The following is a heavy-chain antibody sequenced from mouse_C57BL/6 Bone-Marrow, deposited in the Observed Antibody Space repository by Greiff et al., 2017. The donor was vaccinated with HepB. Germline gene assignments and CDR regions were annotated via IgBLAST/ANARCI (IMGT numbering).Heavy chain of an antibody. Sequence: VMLVESGPELVKPGASVKLSCKASGYTFTSYDINWVKQRPGQGLEWIGWIYPRDGSTKYNEKFKGKATLTVDTSSSTAYMELHSLTSEDSAVYFCARSLYYYGSSYWYFDVWGTGTTVTVSS. J-gene: IGHJ1*03. CDR2: IYPRDGST. D-gene: IGHD1-1*01. V-gene: IGHV1-85*01. CDR3: ARSLYYYGSSYWYFDV. CDR1: GYTFTSYD.